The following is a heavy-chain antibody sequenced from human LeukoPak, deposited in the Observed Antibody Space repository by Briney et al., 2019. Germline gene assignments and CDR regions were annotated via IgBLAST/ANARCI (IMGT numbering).Heavy chain of an antibody. D-gene: IGHD6-19*01. CDR2: ISGSGGTT. Sequence: GGSLRLSCAASGFTFSSYAMSWVRQAPGKGLEWVSAISGSGGTTYYADSVKGRFTISRDNSKNTLYLQMNSLRAEDTAVYYCAKESFIAVAGTGDYWGQGTLVTVSS. CDR3: AKESFIAVAGTGDY. V-gene: IGHV3-23*01. CDR1: GFTFSSYA. J-gene: IGHJ4*02.